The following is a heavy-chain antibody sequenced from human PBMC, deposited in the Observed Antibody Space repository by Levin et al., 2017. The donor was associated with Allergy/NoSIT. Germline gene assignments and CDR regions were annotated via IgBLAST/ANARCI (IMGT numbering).Heavy chain of an antibody. D-gene: IGHD6-6*01. CDR1: GYTFISYD. V-gene: IGHV1-18*01. J-gene: IGHJ4*02. CDR2: IKSYNGNT. Sequence: ASVKVSCKASGYTFISYDISWVRQAPGQGLEWMGWIKSYNGNTNYAQKVQGRVTLTTDTSTSTAYMELRSLRSDDTAVYYCARGSGSSSSGLEYWGQGTLLTVPS. CDR3: ARGSGSSSSGLEY.